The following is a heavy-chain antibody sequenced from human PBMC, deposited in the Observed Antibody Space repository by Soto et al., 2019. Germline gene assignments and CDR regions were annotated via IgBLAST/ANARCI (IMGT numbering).Heavy chain of an antibody. J-gene: IGHJ2*01. CDR2: FTPKFGTA. CDR3: ARGVVSGFEFWYFDL. V-gene: IGHV1-69*01. D-gene: IGHD5-12*01. CDR1: GGTFRNHG. Sequence: QVQLVQSGAEVKKPGSSVTVSCKASGGTFRNHGISWLRQAPGQGLEWIGGFTPKFGTANYAPKFQGRVSISADESTTTASVALSNLRPEDTAVYFCARGVVSGFEFWYFDLWGRGTLITVSS.